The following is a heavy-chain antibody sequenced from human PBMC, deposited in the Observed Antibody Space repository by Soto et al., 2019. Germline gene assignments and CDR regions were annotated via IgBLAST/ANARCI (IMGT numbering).Heavy chain of an antibody. D-gene: IGHD3-22*01. J-gene: IGHJ6*02. CDR2: VKPDGSAT. Sequence: PGGSLRLSCAASGFTFNYYWMTWVRQAPGKGLEWVANVKPDGSATFYADSLKGRFTIPRDNAKNSVSLQMDSLRADDTAVYYCARDRERVTVNGGIALGAMEVWGHGTTVTVSS. CDR1: GFTFNYYW. V-gene: IGHV3-7*03. CDR3: ARDRERVTVNGGIALGAMEV.